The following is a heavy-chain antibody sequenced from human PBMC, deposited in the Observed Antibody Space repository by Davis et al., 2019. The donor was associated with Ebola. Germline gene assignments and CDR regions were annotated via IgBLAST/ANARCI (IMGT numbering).Heavy chain of an antibody. CDR2: SLNDETTQ. J-gene: IGHJ4*02. D-gene: IGHD1-26*01. CDR1: GLSLAPYG. Sequence: PGGSLRLSCAISGLSLAPYGMHWVRQAPGKGLEWVSMSLNDETTQYYGESVRGRFTISRDNSNNMIYLQMNSLRAEDTAVYYCARDHLEGSLDYWGQGTLVTASS. V-gene: IGHV3-33*01. CDR3: ARDHLEGSLDY.